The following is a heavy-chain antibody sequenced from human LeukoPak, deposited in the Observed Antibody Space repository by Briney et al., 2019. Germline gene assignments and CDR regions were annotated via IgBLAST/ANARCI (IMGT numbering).Heavy chain of an antibody. CDR1: GGTFSSYA. CDR3: ARSGRGTYYYFDL. J-gene: IGHJ4*02. V-gene: IGHV1-69*06. CDR2: IIPIFGTA. Sequence: SVKVSCKASGGTFSSYAISWVRQAPGQGLEWMGGIIPIFGTANYAQKFLGRVSMTADTATSTAYMELRSLTSDDTAMYYCARSGRGTYYYFDLWGQGTLVTVSS. D-gene: IGHD5-12*01.